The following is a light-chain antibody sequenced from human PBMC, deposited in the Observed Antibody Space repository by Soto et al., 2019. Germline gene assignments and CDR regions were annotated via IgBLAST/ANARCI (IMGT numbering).Light chain of an antibody. CDR3: QQYNNRPYT. J-gene: IGKJ2*01. Sequence: EIVMTQSPATLSVSPGERATLPCRASQSLSSNLAWYQQKPGQPPRLLIYGASTRATGIPARFIGSGSGTDVTLTISSLQSEDFAFYYCQQYNNRPYTFGQGTNLEIK. CDR1: QSLSSN. V-gene: IGKV3-15*01. CDR2: GAS.